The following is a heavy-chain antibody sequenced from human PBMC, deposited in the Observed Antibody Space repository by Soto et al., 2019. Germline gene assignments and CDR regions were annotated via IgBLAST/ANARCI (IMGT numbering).Heavy chain of an antibody. CDR1: GVALSSHP. V-gene: IGHV3-23*01. CDR3: AGRVIGSSRAFDI. CDR2: ISDGGDLT. D-gene: IGHD3-10*01. J-gene: IGHJ3*02. Sequence: GGALGLSCAASGVALSSHPLSWVRQAPEKGLEWVAGISDGGDLTYNADSVRGRFTISRDNSRNTLYLQMNSLRAEDTAVYYCAGRVIGSSRAFDIWGQGTMVTVPS.